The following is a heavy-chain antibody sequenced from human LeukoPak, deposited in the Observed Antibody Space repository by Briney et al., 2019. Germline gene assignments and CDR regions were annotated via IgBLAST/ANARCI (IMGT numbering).Heavy chain of an antibody. J-gene: IGHJ5*02. CDR3: GRDHCSGGSCYHNWCDP. D-gene: IGHD2-15*01. CDR2: IYYSRST. Sequence: SDTLSLTCTVSGGSISSYYWSWIREPLGPGLEGIGYIYYSRSTKYNPSLKSRVSISVDPSNNQFSLKLSPVTPADTAVYYCGRDHCSGGSCYHNWCDPGRQGTVV. V-gene: IGHV4-59*01. CDR1: GGSISSYY.